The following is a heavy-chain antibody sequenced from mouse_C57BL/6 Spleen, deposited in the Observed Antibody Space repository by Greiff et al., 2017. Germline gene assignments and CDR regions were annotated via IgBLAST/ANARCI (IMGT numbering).Heavy chain of an antibody. J-gene: IGHJ2*01. D-gene: IGHD2-3*01. CDR3: ARDGKEYYFDY. V-gene: IGHV5-17*01. Sequence: EVQRVESGGGLVKPGGSLKLSCAASGFTFSDYGMHWVRQAPEKGLEWVAYISSGSSTIYYADTVKGRFTISRDNAKNTLFLQMTSLRSEDTAMYYCARDGKEYYFDYWGQGTTLTVSS. CDR1: GFTFSDYG. CDR2: ISSGSSTI.